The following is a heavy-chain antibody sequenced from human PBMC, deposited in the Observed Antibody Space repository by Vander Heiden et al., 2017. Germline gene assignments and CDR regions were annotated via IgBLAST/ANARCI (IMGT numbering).Heavy chain of an antibody. CDR1: GFSLSTSGVG. D-gene: IGHD4-17*01. J-gene: IGHJ5*02. CDR2: IYWNDDK. CDR3: AHKNYGDYPPPYWFDP. Sequence: QITLKESGPTLVKPTQTLTLTCTFSGFSLSTSGVGVGWIRQPPGKALEWLALIYWNDDKRYSPSLKSRLTITKDTSKNQVVLTMTNMDPVDTATYYCAHKNYGDYPPPYWFDPWGQGTLVTVSS. V-gene: IGHV2-5*01.